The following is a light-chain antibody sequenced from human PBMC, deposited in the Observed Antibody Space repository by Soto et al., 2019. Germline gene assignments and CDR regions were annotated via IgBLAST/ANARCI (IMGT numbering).Light chain of an antibody. CDR3: HQWGLP. CDR1: QSVSSSY. Sequence: EIVLTQSPGTLSLSPGERATLSCRASQSVSSSYLAWYQQKPGQAPRLLIYGASSRATGIPDRFSGSGSGTDFTLTISRLEPEDFAVYYCHQWGLPFGGGTKVEIK. CDR2: GAS. J-gene: IGKJ4*01. V-gene: IGKV3-20*01.